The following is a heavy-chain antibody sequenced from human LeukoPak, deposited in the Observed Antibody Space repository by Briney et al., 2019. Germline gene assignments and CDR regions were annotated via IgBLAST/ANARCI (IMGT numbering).Heavy chain of an antibody. CDR3: ASGWGKYYFDY. J-gene: IGHJ4*02. Sequence: SETLSPTCTVSGGSISSYYWSWIRQPPGKGLEWIGYIYYSRSTNYNPSLKSRVTISVDTSKNQFSLKLSSATAADTAVYYCASGWGKYYFDYWGQGTLVTVSS. V-gene: IGHV4-59*08. CDR2: IYYSRST. D-gene: IGHD1-26*01. CDR1: GGSISSYY.